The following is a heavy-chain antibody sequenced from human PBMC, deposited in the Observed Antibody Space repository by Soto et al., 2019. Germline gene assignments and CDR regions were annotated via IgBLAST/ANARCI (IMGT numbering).Heavy chain of an antibody. V-gene: IGHV4-59*08. Sequence: SETLSLTCSVSGSPISSYYWGWFRLPPGQGLEWVGYIHYTGTTSYNPSLKGRVTVSLDTSKKQFSLKLRSVTAADTAVYYCARGRPGPPAGYSGYSYFDYWGQGTLVTVSS. CDR2: IHYTGTT. CDR1: GSPISSYY. J-gene: IGHJ4*02. D-gene: IGHD5-12*01. CDR3: ARGRPGPPAGYSGYSYFDY.